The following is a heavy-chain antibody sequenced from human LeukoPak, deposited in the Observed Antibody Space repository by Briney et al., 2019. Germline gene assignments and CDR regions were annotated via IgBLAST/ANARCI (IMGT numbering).Heavy chain of an antibody. D-gene: IGHD3-22*01. CDR3: ARGAYYDSSGYYYADAFDI. J-gene: IGHJ3*02. CDR2: ISSSGSTI. Sequence: GGSLRLSCAASGFTFSSYEMNWVRQAPGKGLEWVSYISSSGSTIYYADSVKGRFTISRDNAKNSLYLQMNSLRAGDTAVYYCARGAYYDSSGYYYADAFDIWGQGTMVTVSS. CDR1: GFTFSSYE. V-gene: IGHV3-48*03.